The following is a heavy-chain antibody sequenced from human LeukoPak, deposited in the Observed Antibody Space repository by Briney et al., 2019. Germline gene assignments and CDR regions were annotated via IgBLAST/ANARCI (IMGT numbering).Heavy chain of an antibody. D-gene: IGHD3-10*01. V-gene: IGHV4-59*08. CDR1: GDSISSYY. Sequence: SETLSLTCTVSGDSISSYYWSWIRQPPGKGLEWIGYIYYTGSTNYNPSLKSRVTISVDTSKNQFSLKLSSVTAADTAVYYCARHNAVRSWFDPWGQGTLVTVSS. CDR3: ARHNAVRSWFDP. CDR2: IYYTGST. J-gene: IGHJ5*02.